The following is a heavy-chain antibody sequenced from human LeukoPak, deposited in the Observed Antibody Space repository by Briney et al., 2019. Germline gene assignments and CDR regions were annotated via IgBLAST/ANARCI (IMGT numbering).Heavy chain of an antibody. CDR2: ISYDGSNK. CDR1: GFTFSSYG. D-gene: IGHD3-9*01. V-gene: IGHV3-30*18. J-gene: IGHJ4*02. Sequence: GGSLRLSCAASGFTFSSYGMHWVRQAPGKGLEWVAVISYDGSNKYYADSVKGRFTISRDNSKNTLYLQMNSLRAEDTAVYYCAKDSDILTGYYWDGGFDYWGQGTLVTVSS. CDR3: AKDSDILTGYYWDGGFDY.